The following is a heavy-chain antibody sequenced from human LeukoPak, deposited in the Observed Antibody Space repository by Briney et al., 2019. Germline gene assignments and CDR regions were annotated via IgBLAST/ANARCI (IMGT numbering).Heavy chain of an antibody. Sequence: PSETLSLTCTVSGASTSTYYWSWIRQPAGKGLEWIGRIYASGSTDYNPSLRSRVTISLDKSKNQFSLNLNSVTAADTAVYYCARGTSGDYWGQGTLVTVSS. CDR2: IYASGST. CDR3: ARGTSGDY. D-gene: IGHD3-10*01. CDR1: GASTSTYY. V-gene: IGHV4-4*07. J-gene: IGHJ4*02.